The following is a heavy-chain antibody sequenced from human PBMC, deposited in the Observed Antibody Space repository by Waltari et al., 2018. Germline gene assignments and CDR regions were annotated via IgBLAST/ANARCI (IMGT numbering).Heavy chain of an antibody. CDR1: GYTFTSYG. CDR3: ARDKQAMIVVVTSNTFDI. V-gene: IGHV1-18*01. D-gene: IGHD3-22*01. Sequence: QVQLVQSGAEVKKPGASVKVSCKASGYTFTSYGISWVRQAAGQGLEWMGWISAYNGNTNNARKLQGRVTMTTDTSTSTAYMWMRSLRSDDTAVYYSARDKQAMIVVVTSNTFDIGGKGTMVTVSS. CDR2: ISAYNGNT. J-gene: IGHJ3*02.